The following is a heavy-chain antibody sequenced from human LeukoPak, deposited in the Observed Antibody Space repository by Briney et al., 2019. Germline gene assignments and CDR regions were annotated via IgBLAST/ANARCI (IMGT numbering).Heavy chain of an antibody. Sequence: GGSLRLSCAASGFTFSGYGMHWVRQAPGKGLEWVAVIWNDGGNKYYADSVKGRFTISRDNSKNTLSLQMNSLRAEDTAVYYCARDVGYNYAGIDYWGQGTLVTVSS. V-gene: IGHV3-33*01. CDR3: ARDVGYNYAGIDY. CDR2: IWNDGGNK. CDR1: GFTFSGYG. D-gene: IGHD5-24*01. J-gene: IGHJ4*02.